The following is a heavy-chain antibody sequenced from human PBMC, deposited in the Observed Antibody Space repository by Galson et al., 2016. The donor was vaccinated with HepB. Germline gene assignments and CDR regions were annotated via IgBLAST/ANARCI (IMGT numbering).Heavy chain of an antibody. Sequence: SLRLSCAASGFTLTNYAMSWVRQTPGKGLEWVSGINGGGGSTYVANSVKGRFTISRDTSKSALYLQMNSLRGEDAGVYYCVKVHDITLNHLLGALDVWGQGTTVAVSS. CDR2: INGGGGST. CDR1: GFTLTNYA. CDR3: VKVHDITLNHLLGALDV. D-gene: IGHD1-20*01. V-gene: IGHV3-23*01. J-gene: IGHJ6*02.